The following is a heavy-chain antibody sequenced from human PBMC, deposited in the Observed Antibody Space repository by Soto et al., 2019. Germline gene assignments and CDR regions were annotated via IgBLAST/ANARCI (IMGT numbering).Heavy chain of an antibody. CDR2: IYYSGST. CDR1: GGSISSGDYY. Sequence: SETLSLTCTVSGGSISSGDYYWSWIRQPPGKGLEWIGYIYYSGSTYYNPSLKSRVTISVDTSKNQFSLKLSSVTAADTAVYYCARARSHITIFGVAIYYFDYWGQGTLVTVSS. J-gene: IGHJ4*02. CDR3: ARARSHITIFGVAIYYFDY. V-gene: IGHV4-30-4*01. D-gene: IGHD3-3*01.